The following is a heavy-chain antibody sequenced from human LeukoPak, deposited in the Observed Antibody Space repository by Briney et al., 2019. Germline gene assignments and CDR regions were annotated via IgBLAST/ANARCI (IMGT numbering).Heavy chain of an antibody. CDR3: AKDRGSSSSAYGMDV. Sequence: GGSLRLSCAASGFTFSRYGMHWVRQAPGRGLEWVSLISYDGVTKYYADTVKGRFTISRDNSKNTLYVRMNSLRAEDTAVYYCAKDRGSSSSAYGMDVWGQGTTVTVSS. V-gene: IGHV3-30*18. CDR2: ISYDGVTK. D-gene: IGHD6-13*01. CDR1: GFTFSRYG. J-gene: IGHJ6*02.